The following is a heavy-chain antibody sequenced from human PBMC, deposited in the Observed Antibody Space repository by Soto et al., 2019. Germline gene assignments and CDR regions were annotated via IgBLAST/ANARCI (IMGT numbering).Heavy chain of an antibody. Sequence: SETLSLTCAVSGGSISSSNWWSWVRQPPGKGLEWIGEIYHSGSTNYNPSLKSRVTISVDKSTNKFSLNLSPVTAADTAVYYCSGVAAPGYCSSTSCYGWYYYYYGMDVWGKGTTVNVSS. J-gene: IGHJ6*04. CDR2: IYHSGST. CDR3: SGVAAPGYCSSTSCYGWYYYYYGMDV. D-gene: IGHD2-2*01. CDR1: GGSISSSNW. V-gene: IGHV4-4*02.